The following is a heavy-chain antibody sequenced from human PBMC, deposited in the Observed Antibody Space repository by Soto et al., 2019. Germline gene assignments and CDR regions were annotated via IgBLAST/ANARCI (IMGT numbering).Heavy chain of an antibody. V-gene: IGHV4-34*01. Sequence: QVQLQQWGAGLLKPSETLSLTCAVYGGSFSGYYWSWIRQPPGKGLEWIGEINHSGSTNYNPSLKSRVAISVDTSKNQFSLKLSSVTAADTAVYYCARESMGYIWGSYRYNWFDPWGQGTLVTVSS. D-gene: IGHD3-16*02. J-gene: IGHJ5*02. CDR3: ARESMGYIWGSYRYNWFDP. CDR2: INHSGST. CDR1: GGSFSGYY.